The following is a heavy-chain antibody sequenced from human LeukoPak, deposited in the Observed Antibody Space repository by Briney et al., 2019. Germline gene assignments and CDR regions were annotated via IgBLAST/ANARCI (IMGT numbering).Heavy chain of an antibody. Sequence: PGGSLRLSCAASGFTVSSNYMGWVRQAPGKGLEWVSVLYSGGSTYYPDSVKGRFTISRDNSQNTLYLQMDSLRAEDTAVYYCARTRRPYYDSSGYGYWGQGTLVTVSS. D-gene: IGHD3-22*01. CDR3: ARTRRPYYDSSGYGY. CDR2: LYSGGST. J-gene: IGHJ4*02. CDR1: GFTVSSNY. V-gene: IGHV3-66*02.